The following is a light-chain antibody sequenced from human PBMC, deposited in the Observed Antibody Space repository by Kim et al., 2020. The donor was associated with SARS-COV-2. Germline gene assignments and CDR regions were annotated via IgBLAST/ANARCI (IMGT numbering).Light chain of an antibody. CDR1: NIGSKN. J-gene: IGLJ3*02. CDR3: QVWDSSTAHWV. CDR2: RDS. Sequence: SYELTQPLSVSVALGQTARITCGGNNIGSKNVHWYQQKPGQAPVLVIYRDSNRPSGIPERFSGSNSGNTATLTISRAQAGDEADYYCQVWDSSTAHWVFGGGTQLTVL. V-gene: IGLV3-9*01.